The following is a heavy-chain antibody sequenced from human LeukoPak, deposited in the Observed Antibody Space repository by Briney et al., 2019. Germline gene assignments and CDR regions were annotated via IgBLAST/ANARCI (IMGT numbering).Heavy chain of an antibody. CDR1: GFTFSDYY. Sequence: GGSLRLSCAASGFTFSDYYMSWIRQAPGKGLEWVSYISSSGSTIYYADSVKGRFTISRDNSKNTLYLQMNSLRAEDTAVYYCAKAEYSSGWYGRDAFDIWGQGTMVTVSS. CDR3: AKAEYSSGWYGRDAFDI. CDR2: ISSSGSTI. J-gene: IGHJ3*02. V-gene: IGHV3-11*01. D-gene: IGHD6-19*01.